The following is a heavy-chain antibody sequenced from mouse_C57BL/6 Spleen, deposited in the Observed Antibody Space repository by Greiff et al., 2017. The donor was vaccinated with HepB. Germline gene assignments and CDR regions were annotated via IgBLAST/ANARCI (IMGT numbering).Heavy chain of an antibody. CDR2: IDPSDSET. CDR3: AREPQAAQATGFAY. V-gene: IGHV1-52*01. Sequence: QVQLQQPGAELVRPGSSVKLSCKASGYTFTSYWMHWVKQRPIQGLEWIGNIDPSDSETHYNQKFKDKATLTVDKSSSTAYMQLSSLTSEDSAVYYCAREPQAAQATGFAYWGQGTLVTVSA. J-gene: IGHJ3*01. D-gene: IGHD3-2*02. CDR1: GYTFTSYW.